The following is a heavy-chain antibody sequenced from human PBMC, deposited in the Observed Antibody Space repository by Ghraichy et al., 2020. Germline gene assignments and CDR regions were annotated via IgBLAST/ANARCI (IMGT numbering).Heavy chain of an antibody. CDR1: GFTFSSYS. CDR2: ISSSSSTI. J-gene: IGHJ4*02. Sequence: GESLNISCAASGFTFSSYSMNWVRQAPGKGLEWVSYISSSSSTIYYADSVKGRFTISRDNAKNSLYLQMNSLRDEDTAVYYCAREGNSGYPPGAGGGNAKDFDYWCQGTLVTVSS. CDR3: AREGNSGYPPGAGGGNAKDFDY. D-gene: IGHD5-12*01. V-gene: IGHV3-48*02.